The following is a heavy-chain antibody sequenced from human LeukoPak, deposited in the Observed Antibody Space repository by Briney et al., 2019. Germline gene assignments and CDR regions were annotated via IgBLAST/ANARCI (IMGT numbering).Heavy chain of an antibody. V-gene: IGHV3-23*01. CDR3: AKGDVFPPYYFDY. J-gene: IGHJ4*02. Sequence: GGSLRLSCAASGFTFTSYAMAWVRQAPGKGLDWVSSISSSGANTYSADSVRGRFTISRDSSKNTLYLQMNSLRADDTAVYYCAKGDVFPPYYFDYWGQGTLVTVSS. D-gene: IGHD2-21*01. CDR2: ISSSGANT. CDR1: GFTFTSYA.